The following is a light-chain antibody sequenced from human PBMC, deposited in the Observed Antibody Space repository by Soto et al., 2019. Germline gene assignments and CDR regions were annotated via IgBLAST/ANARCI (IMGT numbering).Light chain of an antibody. CDR1: SSDVGDYNH. Sequence: SALTQPASVSGSPGQSITIPCTGTSSDVGDYNHVSWYQQHPGKAPKLMIYEVTNRPSGVSARFSGSKSGNTASLTISGLQAEDESTYFCSSYSSRSTFYVFGTGTKVTVL. CDR3: SSYSSRSTFYV. CDR2: EVT. J-gene: IGLJ1*01. V-gene: IGLV2-14*01.